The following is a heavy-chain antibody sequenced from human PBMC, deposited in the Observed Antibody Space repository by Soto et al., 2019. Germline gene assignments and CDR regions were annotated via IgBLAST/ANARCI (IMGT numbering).Heavy chain of an antibody. Sequence: GGSLRLSCAASGFTFSSYAMSWVRQAPGKGLEWVSAIGGSGGSTYYADPVKGRFTISRDNSKNTLFLQMNSLRAEDTAVYYCAKDPYYYDTSEMDVWGQGTTVTVSS. V-gene: IGHV3-23*01. CDR2: IGGSGGST. CDR1: GFTFSSYA. CDR3: AKDPYYYDTSEMDV. J-gene: IGHJ6*02. D-gene: IGHD3-22*01.